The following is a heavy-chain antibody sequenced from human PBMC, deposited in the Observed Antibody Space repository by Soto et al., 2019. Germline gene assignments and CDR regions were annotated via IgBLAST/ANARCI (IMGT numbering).Heavy chain of an antibody. CDR1: GYRFSDYW. Sequence: EVQLVHSGAKLKKPGEALKISCKGSGYRFSDYWIVWVRQMPGNGLEWRGMIYPDDSDTNYSPSFGGKVTIAADKSISTAYLQWNSLKSSDTAIYYCARPRYHDYWGQGTLVTVSS. D-gene: IGHD2-2*01. CDR2: IYPDDSDT. CDR3: ARPRYHDY. V-gene: IGHV5-51*01. J-gene: IGHJ4*02.